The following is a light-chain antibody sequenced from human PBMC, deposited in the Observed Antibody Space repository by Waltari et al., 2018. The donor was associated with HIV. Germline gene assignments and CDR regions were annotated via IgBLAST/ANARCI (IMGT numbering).Light chain of an antibody. CDR2: DNN. J-gene: IGLJ1*01. V-gene: IGLV1-51*01. CDR3: CTWDNSLSAFV. Sequence: SALTQPPSVSAAPRQSGTSSCSGSNSNIGNNFVSWYQPPPSTAPKPLIYDNNKRPSGVPDRFSGSKSGTSATLAITGLRTRDEADYYCCTWDNSLSAFVFGGGTTVTVL. CDR1: NSNIGNNF.